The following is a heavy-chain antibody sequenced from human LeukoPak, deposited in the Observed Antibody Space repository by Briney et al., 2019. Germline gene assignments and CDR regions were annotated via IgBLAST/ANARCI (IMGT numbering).Heavy chain of an antibody. Sequence: GASVKVSCKASGYTFTTYDINWVRQATGQGLEWMGWMNPNSGNTGYAQKFQGRVTMTRNTSISTAYMELSSLRSEDTAVYYCAKERHFGSGREGSDVWGNGTTVTVSS. CDR3: AKERHFGSGREGSDV. CDR2: MNPNSGNT. V-gene: IGHV1-8*01. D-gene: IGHD3-10*01. J-gene: IGHJ6*04. CDR1: GYTFTTYD.